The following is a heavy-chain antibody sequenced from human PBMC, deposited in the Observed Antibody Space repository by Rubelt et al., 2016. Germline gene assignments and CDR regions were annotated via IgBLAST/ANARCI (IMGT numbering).Heavy chain of an antibody. Sequence: QVQLVQSGAEVKKPGASVKVSCKASGYTFIGYYMHWVRQAPGQGLGWMGRINPNSGATNYAPDFQGRVTMTMDTDISTVYMGLSRLTSDDTSVYYCASGRTAMYYVDYWGQGTLVTVSS. V-gene: IGHV1-2*06. CDR2: INPNSGAT. D-gene: IGHD5-18*01. CDR1: GYTFIGYY. CDR3: ASGRTAMYYVDY. J-gene: IGHJ4*02.